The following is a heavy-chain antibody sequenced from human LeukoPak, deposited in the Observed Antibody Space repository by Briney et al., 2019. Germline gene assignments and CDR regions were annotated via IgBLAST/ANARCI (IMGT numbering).Heavy chain of an antibody. CDR3: ARRPGN. CDR2: IYSGGAI. V-gene: IGHV3-53*01. J-gene: IGHJ4*02. Sequence: GGSLRLSCVASGFAVGSNYMSWVREDPGKGLEWVSLIYSGGAIRYADSVQGRFTISRDSSKNTLFLQMNDLTVEDAARYYCARRPGNWGQGIPVTVSS. CDR1: GFAVGSNY. D-gene: IGHD1-14*01.